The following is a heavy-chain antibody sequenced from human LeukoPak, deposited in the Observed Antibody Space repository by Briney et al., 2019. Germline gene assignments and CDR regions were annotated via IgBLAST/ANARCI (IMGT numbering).Heavy chain of an antibody. CDR1: GGSMSSGSYY. J-gene: IGHJ3*02. Sequence: SSETLSLTCTVSGGSMSSGSYYWSWIRQPAGKGLEWIGRIYSSGSTNYNPALKSRVTISVDTSKNQFSLKLSSVTAADTAVYYCARVTRGGWLVPGAFDIWGQGTMVTVSS. D-gene: IGHD6-19*01. V-gene: IGHV4-61*02. CDR2: IYSSGST. CDR3: ARVTRGGWLVPGAFDI.